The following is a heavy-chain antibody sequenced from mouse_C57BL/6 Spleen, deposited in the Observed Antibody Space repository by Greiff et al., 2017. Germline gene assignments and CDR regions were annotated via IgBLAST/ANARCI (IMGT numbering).Heavy chain of an antibody. V-gene: IGHV5-6*01. Sequence: EVQRVESGGDLVKPGGSLKLSCAASGFTFSSYGMSWVRQTPDKRLEWVATISSGGSYTYYPDSVKGRFTISRDNAKNTLYLQMSSLKSEDTAMYYGARDSDYYGGFSYWYFEVWGTGTTVTVSS. CDR1: GFTFSSYG. CDR2: ISSGGSYT. D-gene: IGHD1-1*01. J-gene: IGHJ1*03. CDR3: ARDSDYYGGFSYWYFEV.